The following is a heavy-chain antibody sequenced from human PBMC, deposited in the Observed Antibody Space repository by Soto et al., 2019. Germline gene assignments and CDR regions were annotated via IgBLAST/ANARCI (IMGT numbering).Heavy chain of an antibody. CDR1: GFTFSSYG. J-gene: IGHJ4*02. D-gene: IGHD2-2*01. V-gene: IGHV3-30*18. CDR2: ISYDGSNK. CDR3: AKDMTYQLLWGGFDY. Sequence: QVQLVESGGGVVQPGRSLRLSCAASGFTFSSYGMHWVRQAPGKGLEWVAVISYDGSNKYYADSVKGRFTISRDNSKNTLYLQMNSLRAEDTAVYYCAKDMTYQLLWGGFDYWGQGTLVTVSS.